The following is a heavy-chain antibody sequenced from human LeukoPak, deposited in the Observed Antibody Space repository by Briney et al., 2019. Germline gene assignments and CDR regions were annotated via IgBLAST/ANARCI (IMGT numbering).Heavy chain of an antibody. CDR1: GGSISNYY. CDR3: ARDLCVGGTCYGIDY. J-gene: IGHJ4*02. D-gene: IGHD2-15*01. Sequence: SEALSLTCTVPGGSISNYYRGWIRQPPGKGLEWIGYIYHSGSTNYNPSLKSRVTISVDTSKNQFSLKLSSVTAADTAVYYCARDLCVGGTCYGIDYWGQGTLVTVSS. CDR2: IYHSGST. V-gene: IGHV4-59*01.